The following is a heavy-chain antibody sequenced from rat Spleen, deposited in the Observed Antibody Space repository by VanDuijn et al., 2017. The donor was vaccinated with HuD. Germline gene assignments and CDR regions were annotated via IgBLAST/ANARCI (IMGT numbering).Heavy chain of an antibody. D-gene: IGHD2-1*01. Sequence: EVQLAETGGGLVQPGRSLKLSCVASGFSFTNYGMAWVRQAPTKGLEWVASISTGGGNTYYRDSVKGRFTISRDNAKNSQYLQMDSLRSEDTATYYCARRYDFDFWGQGVMVTVSS. CDR3: ARRYDFDF. J-gene: IGHJ2*01. CDR1: GFSFTNYG. V-gene: IGHV5S13*01. CDR2: ISTGGGNT.